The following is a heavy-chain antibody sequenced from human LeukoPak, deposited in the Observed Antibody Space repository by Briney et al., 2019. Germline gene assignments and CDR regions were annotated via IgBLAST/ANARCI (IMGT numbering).Heavy chain of an antibody. CDR2: IYSGGST. J-gene: IGHJ4*02. CDR1: GFTVSSNY. CDR3: ARQYGDYVSYFDY. D-gene: IGHD4-17*01. Sequence: PGGSLRLSCAASGFTVSSNYMSWVRQAPGKGLEWVSVIYSGGSTYYADSVKGRFTISRDNSKNTLYLQMNSLRAEDTAVYYCARQYGDYVSYFDYWGQGTLVTVSS. V-gene: IGHV3-66*04.